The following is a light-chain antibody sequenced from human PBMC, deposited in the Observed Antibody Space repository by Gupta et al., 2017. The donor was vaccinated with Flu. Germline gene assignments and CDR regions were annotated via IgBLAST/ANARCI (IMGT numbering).Light chain of an antibody. V-gene: IGLV2-11*01. Sequence: QSAPTEPRPVSGLPGQSVSISSTGSSNDVGGSNRVSWYQQRPGKAPKLILYDVTERPSGVPDRFSGSKSGNTASLTISGLQADDEADYYCSSHAGRVTWVFGTGTTVTVL. CDR2: DVT. CDR3: SSHAGRVTWV. J-gene: IGLJ1*01. CDR1: SNDVGGSNR.